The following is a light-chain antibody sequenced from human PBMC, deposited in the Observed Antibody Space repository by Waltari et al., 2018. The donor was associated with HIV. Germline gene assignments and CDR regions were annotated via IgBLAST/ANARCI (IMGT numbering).Light chain of an antibody. V-gene: IGLV2-14*03. Sequence: QSALTQPASVSGSPGQSIVLPCTGSSSDIGYYAYVSCYQQYPGQAPKAVIYEVTSRPSGTSSRFSGSKSATTAFLAISKLQTDDEADYFCSSYTRRGTVVFGGGTRLTVL. J-gene: IGLJ2*01. CDR3: SSYTRRGTVV. CDR1: SSDIGYYAY. CDR2: EVT.